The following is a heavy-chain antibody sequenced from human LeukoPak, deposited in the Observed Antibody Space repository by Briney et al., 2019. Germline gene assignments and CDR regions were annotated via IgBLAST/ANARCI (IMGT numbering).Heavy chain of an antibody. CDR1: GGSVSSGSYY. CDR2: IYYSGST. D-gene: IGHD2/OR15-2a*01. Sequence: SETLTLTCTVSGGSVSSGSYYWSWTRQPPGKGLEWIGYIYYSGSTNYNPSLKSRVTISVDTSKNQFSLKLSSVTAADTAVYYCARVHNSCPSWFDSWGQGTLVTVSS. V-gene: IGHV4-61*01. CDR3: ARVHNSCPSWFDS. J-gene: IGHJ5*01.